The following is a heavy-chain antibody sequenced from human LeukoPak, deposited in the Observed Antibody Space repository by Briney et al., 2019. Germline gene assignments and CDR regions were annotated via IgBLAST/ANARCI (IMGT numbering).Heavy chain of an antibody. J-gene: IGHJ3*02. CDR3: ARNGGSYTFDI. D-gene: IGHD1-26*01. CDR1: GGSMSTYY. Sequence: PSETLSLTCTVSGGSMSTYYWSWIRQPPGKGLEWIGYIYYSGSTNYSPSLKSRVTISIDTSKNQFSLKLTSVTAADAAVYYCARNGGSYTFDIWGQGTMVTVSS. V-gene: IGHV4-59*01. CDR2: IYYSGST.